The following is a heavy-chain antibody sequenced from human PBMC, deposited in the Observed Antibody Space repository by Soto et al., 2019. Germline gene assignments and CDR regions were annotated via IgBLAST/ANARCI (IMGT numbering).Heavy chain of an antibody. J-gene: IGHJ4*02. CDR1: GYTFITYF. CDR3: ETSLQLRKGWAFDH. V-gene: IGHV1-46*01. D-gene: IGHD1-7*01. Sequence: QVQLVQSGAEVKKPGASVKVSCKASGYTFITYFIQWVRQAPGQGLGWVGIINPSDGTTSYAQKFQGRVTITRDTSTSTVYMDLSNLRSEDTALYYCETSLQLRKGWAFDHWGQGTLVTVSS. CDR2: INPSDGTT.